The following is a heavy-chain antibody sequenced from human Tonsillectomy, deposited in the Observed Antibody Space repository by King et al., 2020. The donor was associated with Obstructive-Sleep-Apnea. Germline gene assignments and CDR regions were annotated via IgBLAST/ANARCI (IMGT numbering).Heavy chain of an antibody. D-gene: IGHD6-13*01. V-gene: IGHV3-73*01. CDR1: GFTFSVSA. CDR3: TRPGSITAAGSIFPGFDP. CDR2: IRSIANSYAT. J-gene: IGHJ5*02. Sequence: VQLVESGGGLVQPGGSLKLSCAASGFTFSVSAMHWVRQASGKGLEWVGRIRSIANSYATAYAASVKGRFTISRDDSKNTAYLQMNSLKTEDTAVYYWTRPGSITAAGSIFPGFDPWGQGTLVTVSS.